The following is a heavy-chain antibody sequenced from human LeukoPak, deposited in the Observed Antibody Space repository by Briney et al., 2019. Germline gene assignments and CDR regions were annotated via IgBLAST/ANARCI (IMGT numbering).Heavy chain of an antibody. V-gene: IGHV3-73*01. CDR2: IRSKANSYAT. CDR3: TRRDLVDY. CDR1: GFTFSGSA. J-gene: IGHJ4*02. Sequence: GGSLKLSCAASGFTFSGSAMHWVRQASGKGLEWVGRIRSKANSYATVYAASVKGRFTISRDDSKNTAYLQMNSLITEDTAAYYCTRRDLVDYWGQGTLVTVSS.